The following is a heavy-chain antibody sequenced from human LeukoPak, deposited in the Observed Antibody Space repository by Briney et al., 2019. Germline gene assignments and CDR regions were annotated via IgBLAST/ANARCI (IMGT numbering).Heavy chain of an antibody. D-gene: IGHD3-16*02. Sequence: KPSETLSLTCTASGGSISSSSYYWGWIRQPPGKGLEWIGSIYYSGSTYYNPSLKSRVTISVDTSKNQFSLKLSSVTAADTAVYYCARGAGRYDYIWGSYRFPFFDYWGQGTLVTVSS. CDR1: GGSISSSSYY. V-gene: IGHV4-39*01. J-gene: IGHJ4*02. CDR3: ARGAGRYDYIWGSYRFPFFDY. CDR2: IYYSGST.